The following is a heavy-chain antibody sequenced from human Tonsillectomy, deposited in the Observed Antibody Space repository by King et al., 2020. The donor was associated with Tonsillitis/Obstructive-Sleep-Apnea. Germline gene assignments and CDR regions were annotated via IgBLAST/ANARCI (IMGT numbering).Heavy chain of an antibody. CDR1: GFTFSRYW. J-gene: IGHJ4*02. CDR3: ARVREGSSDHPCYYFDY. V-gene: IGHV3-74*01. Sequence: EVQLVESGGGLVQPGGSLRLSCAASGFTFSRYWMHWVRQAPGKGLVWVSRINSDGSSTTHADSVKGRFTTSRDNAKNTLSLKLNSLRVEDTAVYYCARVREGSSDHPCYYFDYWGQGALVTVSS. CDR2: INSDGSST. D-gene: IGHD1-26*01.